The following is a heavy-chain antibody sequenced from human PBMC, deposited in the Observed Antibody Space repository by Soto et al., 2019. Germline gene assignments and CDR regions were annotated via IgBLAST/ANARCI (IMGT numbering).Heavy chain of an antibody. D-gene: IGHD2-21*02. CDR2: ISSSGSTI. Sequence: GGSLRLSCAASGFTFSDYYMSWIRQAPGKGLEWVSYISSSGSTIYYADSVKGRFTISRDNAKNSLYLQMNSLRAEDTAVYYCARDQRDSCGDYEYYYYYGMDVWGQGTTVTVSS. CDR1: GFTFSDYY. J-gene: IGHJ6*02. CDR3: ARDQRDSCGDYEYYYYYGMDV. V-gene: IGHV3-11*01.